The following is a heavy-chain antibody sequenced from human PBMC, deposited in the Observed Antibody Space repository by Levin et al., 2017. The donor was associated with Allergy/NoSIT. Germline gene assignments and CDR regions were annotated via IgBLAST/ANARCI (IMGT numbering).Heavy chain of an antibody. V-gene: IGHV3-23*01. CDR2: LRGSGGPS. D-gene: IGHD3-10*01. Sequence: PGGSLRLSCAASGFTFSNYAMAWVRQAPGKGLEWVSSLRGSGGPSYYVDSVKGRFTSARDNSKNTLYLQMNGLRAEDTAVYYCAKDTSSWGVCDYWGQGTLVAVSS. J-gene: IGHJ4*02. CDR1: GFTFSNYA. CDR3: AKDTSSWGVCDY.